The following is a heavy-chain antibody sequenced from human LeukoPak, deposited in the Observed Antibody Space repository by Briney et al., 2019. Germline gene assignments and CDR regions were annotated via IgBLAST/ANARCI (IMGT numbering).Heavy chain of an antibody. CDR1: GGSISSSSYY. D-gene: IGHD3-10*01. CDR2: IYYSGST. V-gene: IGHV4-39*01. Sequence: SQTLSLTCTVSGGSISSSSYYWGWIRQPPGKGLEWTGSIYYSGSTYYNPSLKSRVTISVDTSKNQFSLKLSSVTAADTAVYYCVASVVRGVALFDYWGQGTLVTVSS. CDR3: VASVVRGVALFDY. J-gene: IGHJ4*02.